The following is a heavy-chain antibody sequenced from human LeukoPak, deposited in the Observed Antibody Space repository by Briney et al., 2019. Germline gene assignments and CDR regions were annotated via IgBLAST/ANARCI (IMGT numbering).Heavy chain of an antibody. CDR3: ARVGMYSGSYSDY. CDR2: IYSGGST. J-gene: IGHJ4*02. CDR1: GFTVSSNY. D-gene: IGHD1-26*01. Sequence: GGSLRLSCAASGFTVSSNYMSWVRQAPGKGLEWVSVIYSGGSTYYADSVKGRFTISRDNSKNTLYLQMNSLRAEDTAVYYCARVGMYSGSYSDYWGQGTLVTVSS. V-gene: IGHV3-53*01.